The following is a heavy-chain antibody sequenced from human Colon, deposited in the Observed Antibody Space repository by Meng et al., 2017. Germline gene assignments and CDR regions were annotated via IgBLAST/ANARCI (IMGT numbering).Heavy chain of an antibody. J-gene: IGHJ6*02. CDR3: ASPRYCSSTSCYRGGDYYYYGMDA. CDR1: GYTFTSYY. V-gene: IGHV1-46*01. D-gene: IGHD2-2*02. CDR2: INPSGGGT. Sequence: ASVKVSCKASGYTFTSYYMHWVRQAPGQGREGMGIINPSGGGTSYAQKFQGRVTITRDTATSTVYMELSSRRSEDTAVYYCASPRYCSSTSCYRGGDYYYYGMDAWGQGTTVTVSS.